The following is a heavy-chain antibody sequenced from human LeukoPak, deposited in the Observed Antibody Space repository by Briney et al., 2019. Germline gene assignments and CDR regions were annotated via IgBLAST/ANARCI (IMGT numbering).Heavy chain of an antibody. V-gene: IGHV3-23*01. Sequence: AGSLTLSCAASGFTFSSYAMSWVSQAPGQGLEWVSTISGSGGSKYYADSVKGRFPISRDNSKNKLYLQMSSLIAEDTAVYYCANTRGGYYPTLDYWGQGTLVTVSS. CDR3: ANTRGGYYPTLDY. CDR2: ISGSGGSK. CDR1: GFTFSSYA. J-gene: IGHJ4*02. D-gene: IGHD3-22*01.